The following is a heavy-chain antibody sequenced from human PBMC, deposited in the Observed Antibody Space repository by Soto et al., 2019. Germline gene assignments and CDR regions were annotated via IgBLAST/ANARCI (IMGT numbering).Heavy chain of an antibody. D-gene: IGHD3-9*01. CDR3: ARALTADY. J-gene: IGHJ4*02. CDR1: GGSISSYY. Sequence: QVQLQESGPGLVKPSETLSLTCTVSGGSISSYYWSWIRQPPGKGLEWIGYIYYSGSTNYNPSLTSRVTISVDTSKNQFSLKLSSVTAADTAVYYCARALTADYWGQGTLVTVS. V-gene: IGHV4-59*01. CDR2: IYYSGST.